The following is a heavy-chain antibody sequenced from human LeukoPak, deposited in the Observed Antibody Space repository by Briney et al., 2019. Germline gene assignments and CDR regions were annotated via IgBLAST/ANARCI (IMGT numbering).Heavy chain of an antibody. CDR2: ISYDGTEK. V-gene: IGHV3-30-3*01. D-gene: IGHD6-19*01. CDR3: ARDLASSGWWTNAFDL. Sequence: PGGSLRLSCEASGFTLSSYAMPWVRQAPGKGLEWVAVISYDGTEKYFSDSVKGRFTISRDNSKNTLHLQMSSLRGADTAAYFCARDLASSGWWTNAFDLWGQGTMVTVSS. J-gene: IGHJ3*01. CDR1: GFTLSSYA.